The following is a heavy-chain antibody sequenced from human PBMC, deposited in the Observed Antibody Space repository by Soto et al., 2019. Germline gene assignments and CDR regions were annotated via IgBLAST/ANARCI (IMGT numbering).Heavy chain of an antibody. J-gene: IGHJ5*02. Sequence: PGKSLKISCKGSGYSFTIYWIGWVRQMPGKGLEWMGIIYPGDSDTRYSPSFKGQVTISADKSISTAYLQWSSLKASDTAMYYCARRRTPYYQGNWLDPWGQGTLVTVSS. V-gene: IGHV5-51*01. CDR3: ARRRTPYYQGNWLDP. CDR1: GYSFTIYW. CDR2: IYPGDSDT. D-gene: IGHD3-10*01.